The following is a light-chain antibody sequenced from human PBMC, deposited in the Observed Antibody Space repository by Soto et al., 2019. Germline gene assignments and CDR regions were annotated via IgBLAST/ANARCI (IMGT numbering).Light chain of an antibody. J-gene: IGKJ1*01. Sequence: DIVMTQSPDSLAVSLGERATINCKSSQSVLSSSNNKNYLAWYQKKPGQPPKVLIYWASTRESGVPDRFSGSGSGTDFMLTISSLQAEDVAVYYCQQYYSSPTFGQGTKVDI. CDR2: WAS. CDR1: QSVLSSSNNKNY. V-gene: IGKV4-1*01. CDR3: QQYYSSPT.